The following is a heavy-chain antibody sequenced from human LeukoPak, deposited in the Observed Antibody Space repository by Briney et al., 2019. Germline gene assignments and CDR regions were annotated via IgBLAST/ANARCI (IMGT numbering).Heavy chain of an antibody. Sequence: GGSLRLSCAASGFTFSSYSMNWVRQAPGKGLEWVSSISSSSSYIYYADSVKGRFTISRDNAKNSLCLQMNSLRAEDTAVYYCARDASSGSYYPLYFDYWGQGTLVTVSS. J-gene: IGHJ4*02. CDR1: GFTFSSYS. CDR3: ARDASSGSYYPLYFDY. V-gene: IGHV3-21*01. D-gene: IGHD3-10*01. CDR2: ISSSSSYI.